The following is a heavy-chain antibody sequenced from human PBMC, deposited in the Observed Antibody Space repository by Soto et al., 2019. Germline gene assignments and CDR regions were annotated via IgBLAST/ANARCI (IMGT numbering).Heavy chain of an antibody. Sequence: GGSLRLSCAASGFTFSSYGMSWVRQAPGRGLEWVSTMSGSGGGTYYADSVEGRFTISRDNFKNTLYLQMNSLRAEDTAVYYCAKDPVATAENFYFDYWGQGALVTVSS. V-gene: IGHV3-23*01. CDR2: MSGSGGGT. D-gene: IGHD2-15*01. CDR1: GFTFSSYG. CDR3: AKDPVATAENFYFDY. J-gene: IGHJ4*02.